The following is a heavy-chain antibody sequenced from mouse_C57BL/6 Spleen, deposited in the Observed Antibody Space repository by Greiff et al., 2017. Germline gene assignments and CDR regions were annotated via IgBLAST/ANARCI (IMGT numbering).Heavy chain of an antibody. V-gene: IGHV1-69*01. CDR2: IDPSDSYT. D-gene: IGHD4-1*01. CDR3: ARWGGGTRAMDY. J-gene: IGHJ4*01. CDR1: GYTFTSYW. Sequence: VKLQQPGAELVMPGASVKLSCKASGYTFTSYWMHWVKQRPGQGLEWIGEIDPSDSYTNYNQKFKGKSTLTVDKSSSTAYMQLSSLTSEDSAVYYCARWGGGTRAMDYWGQGTSVTVSS.